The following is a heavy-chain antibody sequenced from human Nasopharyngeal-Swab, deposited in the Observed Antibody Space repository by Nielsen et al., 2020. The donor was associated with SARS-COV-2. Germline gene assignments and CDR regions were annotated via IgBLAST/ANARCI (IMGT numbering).Heavy chain of an antibody. J-gene: IGHJ5*01. CDR1: GFTFDDYA. CDR2: ISWSSGSI. D-gene: IGHD6-19*01. Sequence: SLKISCAASGFTFDDYAMHWVRQAPGKGLEWVAGISWSSGSIGYEDSVKGRFTISRDNAKNTLYLQMNSLRPEDTARYYCAKDGSPPRSGSFWYKNWFDSWGRGTLVTVSS. CDR3: AKDGSPPRSGSFWYKNWFDS. V-gene: IGHV3-9*01.